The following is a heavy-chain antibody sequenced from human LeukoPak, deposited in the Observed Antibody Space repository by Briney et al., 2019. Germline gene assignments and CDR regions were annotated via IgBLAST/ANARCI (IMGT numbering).Heavy chain of an antibody. D-gene: IGHD6-13*01. CDR2: IIPIFGTA. J-gene: IGHJ6*03. V-gene: IGHV1-69*13. Sequence: GASVKVSCKASGGTFSSYAISWVRQAPGQGLEWMGGIIPIFGTANYAQKFQGRVTITADESTSTAYMELSSLRSEDTAVYYCASRIAAAGTGSYYYYYYMDVWGKGTTVTISS. CDR1: GGTFSSYA. CDR3: ASRIAAAGTGSYYYYYYMDV.